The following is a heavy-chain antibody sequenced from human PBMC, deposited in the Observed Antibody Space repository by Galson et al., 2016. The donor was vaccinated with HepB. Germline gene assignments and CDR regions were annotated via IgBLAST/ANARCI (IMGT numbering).Heavy chain of an antibody. V-gene: IGHV6-1*01. CDR3: ARSYLLGRGFGW. Sequence: CAISGDSVSNDNAGWYWIRQSPSRGLECLGRTYYRSSWHYDYAESVKSRMTINPDTSKNQFSLQLNSVTPDDTAVYYCARSYLLGRGFGWWVQGTLVTVS. D-gene: IGHD7-27*01. CDR1: GDSVSNDNAG. J-gene: IGHJ4*02. CDR2: TYYRSSWHY.